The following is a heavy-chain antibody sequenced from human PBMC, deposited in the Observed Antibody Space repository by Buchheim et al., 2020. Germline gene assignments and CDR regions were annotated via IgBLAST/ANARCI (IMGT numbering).Heavy chain of an antibody. V-gene: IGHV4-34*01. CDR3: ARVGGRSSNWYHYYMDV. CDR2: INHSGST. CDR1: GGSFSGYY. J-gene: IGHJ6*03. D-gene: IGHD6-13*01. Sequence: QVQLQQWGAGLLKPSETLSLTCAVYGGSFSGYYWSWIRQPPGKGLEWIGEINHSGSTNYNPSLKSRVTISVDTSTNQFSLKLNSVSAADTSVYYCARVGGRSSNWYHYYMDVWGKGTT.